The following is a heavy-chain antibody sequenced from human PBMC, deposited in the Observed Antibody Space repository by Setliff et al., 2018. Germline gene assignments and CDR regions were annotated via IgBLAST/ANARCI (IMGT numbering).Heavy chain of an antibody. Sequence: GGSLRLSCAASGFTFSSFWMAWVRQSPGRGLEWVANINQDGSGKYYVDSVRGRFTISRDNAQKTLYLHMNNLRADDTAVFYCVPGCGSWGQGALVTVSS. CDR1: GFTFSSFW. J-gene: IGHJ5*01. CDR2: INQDGSGK. V-gene: IGHV3-7*01. CDR3: VPGCGS.